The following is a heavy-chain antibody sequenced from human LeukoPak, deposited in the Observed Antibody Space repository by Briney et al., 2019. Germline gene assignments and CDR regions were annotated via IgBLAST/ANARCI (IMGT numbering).Heavy chain of an antibody. CDR1: GGSISSSSYY. CDR3: ARATWIRLWLI. V-gene: IGHV4-39*01. J-gene: IGHJ3*02. Sequence: SETLSLTCTVSGGSISSSSYYWGWIRQPPGKGLEWIGSIYYTGSTYYNPSLKSRVTISVDTSKNQFSLKLSSVTASDTAVYYCARATWIRLWLIWGQGTMVTVSS. D-gene: IGHD5-18*01. CDR2: IYYTGST.